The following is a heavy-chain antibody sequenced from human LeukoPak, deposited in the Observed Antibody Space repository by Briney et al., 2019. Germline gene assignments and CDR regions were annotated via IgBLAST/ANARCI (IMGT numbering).Heavy chain of an antibody. CDR2: INSDGSST. Sequence: GGSLRLSCAASGFTFSNYWMHWVRQAPGKGLVWVSRINSDGSSTSYADSVKGRFTISRDNAKNTLYLQMNSLRAEDTAVYYCARGGSPVHYYYMDVWGKGTTVTISS. CDR1: GFTFSNYW. CDR3: ARGGSPVHYYYMDV. D-gene: IGHD1-1*01. V-gene: IGHV3-74*01. J-gene: IGHJ6*03.